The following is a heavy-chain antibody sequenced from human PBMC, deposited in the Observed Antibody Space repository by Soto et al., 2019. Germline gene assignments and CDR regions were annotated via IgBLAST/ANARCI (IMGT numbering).Heavy chain of an antibody. CDR1: GFTFSRYG. J-gene: IGHJ4*02. V-gene: IGHV3-64D*06. D-gene: IGHD2-21*01. CDR2: ISDNGGTT. Sequence: PGGSLRLSCSAFGFTFSRYGRHWVRQAPGKGPEYVTAISDNGGTTYYADSVKGRFTISRDNSKNMVYLQVSSLRPEDTAVYYCVKGPNLDGYKYFHYWGQGP. CDR3: VKGPNLDGYKYFHY.